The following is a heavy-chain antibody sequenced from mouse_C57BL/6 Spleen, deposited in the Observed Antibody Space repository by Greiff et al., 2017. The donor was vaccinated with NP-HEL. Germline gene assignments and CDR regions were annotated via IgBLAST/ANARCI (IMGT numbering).Heavy chain of an antibody. Sequence: LVKPGASVKLSCKASGYTFTEYTIHWVKQRSGQGLEWIGWFYPGSGSIKYNEKFKDKATLTADKSSSTVYMELSRLTSEDSAVYFCARHEENYGSSPYYFDYWGQGTTLTVSS. V-gene: IGHV1-62-2*01. J-gene: IGHJ2*01. CDR1: GYTFTEYT. CDR3: ARHEENYGSSPYYFDY. D-gene: IGHD1-1*01. CDR2: FYPGSGSI.